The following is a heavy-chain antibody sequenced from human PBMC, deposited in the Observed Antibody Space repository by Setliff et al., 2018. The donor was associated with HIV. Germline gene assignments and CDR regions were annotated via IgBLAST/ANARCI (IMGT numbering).Heavy chain of an antibody. Sequence: PGGSLRLSCAAAGFTFSAYSMNWVRQVPGKGLEWVSCISTSGNVIYYADSVKGRFTVSRDNAKNSLYLQMNILRAGDTAVYYCLRGGSFGDIPNCWGQGTLVTVSS. J-gene: IGHJ4*02. D-gene: IGHD4-17*01. V-gene: IGHV3-21*06. CDR2: ISTSGNVI. CDR3: LRGGSFGDIPNC. CDR1: GFTFSAYS.